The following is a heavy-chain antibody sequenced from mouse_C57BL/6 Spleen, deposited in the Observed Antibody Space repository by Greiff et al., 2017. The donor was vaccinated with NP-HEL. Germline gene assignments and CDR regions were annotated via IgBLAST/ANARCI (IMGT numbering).Heavy chain of an antibody. V-gene: IGHV5-9-1*02. CDR2: ISSGGDYI. CDR1: GFTFSSYA. D-gene: IGHD2-3*01. CDR3: TRDDGYYPYFDY. J-gene: IGHJ2*01. Sequence: EVKLMESGAGLVKPGGSLKLSCAASGFTFSSYAMSWVRQTPEKRLEWVAYISSGGDYIYYADTVKGRFTISRDNARNTLYLQMSSLKSEDTAMYYCTRDDGYYPYFDYWGQGTTLTVSS.